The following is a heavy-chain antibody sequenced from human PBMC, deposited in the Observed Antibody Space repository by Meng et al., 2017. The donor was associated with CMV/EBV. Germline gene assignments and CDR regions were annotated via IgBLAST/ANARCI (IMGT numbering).Heavy chain of an antibody. Sequence: GGSLRLSCTASGFTFGAYAMSWVRQAPGKGLEWVGFIRSKAHGGTTEYAASVKGRFTISRDDSKSIAYLQMNSLKTEDTAVYYCTPGAVAGGEYYYYGLDVWGQGTTVTVSS. D-gene: IGHD6-19*01. CDR3: TPGAVAGGEYYYYGLDV. V-gene: IGHV3-49*04. CDR2: IRSKAHGGTT. J-gene: IGHJ6*02. CDR1: GFTFGAYA.